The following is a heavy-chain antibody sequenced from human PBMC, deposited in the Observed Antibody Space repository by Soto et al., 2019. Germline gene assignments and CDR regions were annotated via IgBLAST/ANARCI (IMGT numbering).Heavy chain of an antibody. Sequence: SETLSLTCTVSGGSISSGDYYWSWIRQPPGKGLEWIGYIYYSGSTYYNPSLKSRVTISVDTSKNQFSLKLSSVTAADTAVYYCATAAYYDILTGKGAFDIWGQGTMVSVSS. J-gene: IGHJ3*02. CDR2: IYYSGST. CDR3: ATAAYYDILTGKGAFDI. D-gene: IGHD3-9*01. CDR1: GGSISSGDYY. V-gene: IGHV4-30-4*01.